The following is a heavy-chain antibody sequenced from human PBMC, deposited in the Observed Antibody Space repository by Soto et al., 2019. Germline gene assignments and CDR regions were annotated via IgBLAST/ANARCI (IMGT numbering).Heavy chain of an antibody. CDR2: IYYSGST. D-gene: IGHD5-18*01. CDR3: GSGYPPARGRDYHHYGMDV. V-gene: IGHV4-59*01. J-gene: IGHJ6*02. CDR1: GGSISSYY. Sequence: NPSETLSLTCTVSGGSISSYYWSWIRQPPGKGLEWIGYIYYSGSTNYNPSLKSRVTISVDTSKNQFSLKLSSVTAADTAVYYCGSGYPPARGRDYHHYGMDVWGQGTTVTVS.